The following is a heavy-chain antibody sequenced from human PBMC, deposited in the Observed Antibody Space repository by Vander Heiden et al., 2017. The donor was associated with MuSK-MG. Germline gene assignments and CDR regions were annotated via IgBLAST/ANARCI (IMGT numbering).Heavy chain of an antibody. CDR1: GGSTNSNY. D-gene: IGHD3-3*01. Sequence: QVQLQESGPGLVKPSETLSLTCTFSGGSTNSNYWTWIRQSPGKGLEWIGDIHYSGSTNYNPSLKSRITILVDTSKSQFSLKMRSVTAADTAVYYCARGLNDIWSSNYFDYWGQGSPLTVSS. J-gene: IGHJ4*02. CDR3: ARGLNDIWSSNYFDY. CDR2: IHYSGST. V-gene: IGHV4-59*01.